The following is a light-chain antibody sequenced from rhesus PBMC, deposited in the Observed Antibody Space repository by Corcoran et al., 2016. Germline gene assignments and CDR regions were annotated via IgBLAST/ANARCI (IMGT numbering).Light chain of an antibody. CDR1: SSDIGGYNF. CDR3: SSFLGNNLFS. V-gene: IGLV2-32*02. Sequence: AALTQPRSVSGSPGQSVTISCTGTSSDIGGYNFVSWYQQHPGTAPKLLIFEVSQRPSGVSARFSGSKSANTASPTISGLQADDEAYDFGSSFLGNNLFSVGGGTRLTVL. J-gene: IGLJ2*01. CDR2: EVS.